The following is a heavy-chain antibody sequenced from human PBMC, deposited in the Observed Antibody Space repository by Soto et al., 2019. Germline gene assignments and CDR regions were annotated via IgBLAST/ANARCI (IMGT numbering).Heavy chain of an antibody. CDR1: GVTFSSYA. D-gene: IGHD3-10*01. J-gene: IGHJ4*02. Sequence: GCMKLACAASGVTFSSYAMGWVLQAPGKGLEWVSAISGSGGSTYYADSVKGRFTISRDNSKNTLYLQMNSLRAEDTAVYYCANHLWFGEFSNWGQGTLVTVFS. V-gene: IGHV3-23*01. CDR3: ANHLWFGEFSN. CDR2: ISGSGGST.